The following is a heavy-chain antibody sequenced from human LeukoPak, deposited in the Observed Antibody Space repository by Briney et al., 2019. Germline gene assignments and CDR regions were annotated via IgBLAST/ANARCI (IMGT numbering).Heavy chain of an antibody. CDR1: GGSFSGYY. D-gene: IGHD3-3*01. V-gene: IGHV4-34*01. CDR2: INHSGST. J-gene: IGHJ4*02. Sequence: SETLSLTCAVYGGSFSGYYWSWIRQPPGKGLEWIGEINHSGSTNYNPSLKSRVTISVDTSKNQFSLKPSSVTAADTAVYYCARGHLDYYDFWSGYYPLFDYWGQGTLVTVSS. CDR3: ARGHLDYYDFWSGYYPLFDY.